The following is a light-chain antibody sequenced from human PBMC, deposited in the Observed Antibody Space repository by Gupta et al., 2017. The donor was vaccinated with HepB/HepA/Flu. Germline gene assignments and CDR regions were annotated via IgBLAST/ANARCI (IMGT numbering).Light chain of an antibody. CDR1: SFNIGSNT. V-gene: IGLV1-44*01. CDR3: AAWDDSLNGPYVV. Sequence: QSVLTQPPSASGTPGQRVTISCSGSSFNIGSNTVNWFQQLPGTAPKLLIFSNNQRPSGVPDRFSGSKSGTSASLAISWLQSEDEADYYCAAWDDSLNGPYVVFGGGTKLTVL. J-gene: IGLJ2*01. CDR2: SNN.